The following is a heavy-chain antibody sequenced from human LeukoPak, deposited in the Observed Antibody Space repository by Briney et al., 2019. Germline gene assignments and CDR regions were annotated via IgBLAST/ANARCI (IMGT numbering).Heavy chain of an antibody. Sequence: GESLKISCKGSGYSFTSYWIGWVRQMPGKGLEWMGIIYPGDSDTRYSPSFQGQVTISADESISTAYLQWSSLKASDTAMYYCARPRYYYDSSGADMPFDYWGQGTLVTVSS. CDR2: IYPGDSDT. D-gene: IGHD3-22*01. J-gene: IGHJ4*02. CDR1: GYSFTSYW. CDR3: ARPRYYYDSSGADMPFDY. V-gene: IGHV5-51*01.